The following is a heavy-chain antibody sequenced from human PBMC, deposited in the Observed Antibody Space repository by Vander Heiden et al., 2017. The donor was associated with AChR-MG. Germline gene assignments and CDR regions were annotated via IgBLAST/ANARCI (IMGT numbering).Heavy chain of an antibody. Sequence: EVQLVESGGGLVQPGGSLRLSCAGSGFTFSSYSMNWVRQASGKGLEWVSYISSSSSTIYYADSGKGRFTISRDNAKNSLYLQMKRLSDQDTAVYYCARWSRGGGSYPGDYWGQGTLVTVAS. CDR3: ARWSRGGGSYPGDY. J-gene: IGHJ4*02. V-gene: IGHV3-48*02. CDR1: GFTFSSYS. CDR2: ISSSSSTI. D-gene: IGHD1-26*01.